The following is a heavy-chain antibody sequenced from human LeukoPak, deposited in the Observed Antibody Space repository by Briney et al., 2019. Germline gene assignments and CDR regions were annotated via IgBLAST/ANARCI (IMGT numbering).Heavy chain of an antibody. D-gene: IGHD4-17*01. CDR1: GGSFSGYY. CDR2: INHSGST. Sequence: PSETLSLTCAVYGGSFSGYYWSWIRQPPGKGPEWIGEINHSGSTNYNPSLKSRVSISVDTSKNLFSLKLSSVTAADTSVYYCARGFGDYGANGGEEYDYWGQGTLVTVSS. V-gene: IGHV4-34*01. CDR3: ARGFGDYGANGGEEYDY. J-gene: IGHJ4*02.